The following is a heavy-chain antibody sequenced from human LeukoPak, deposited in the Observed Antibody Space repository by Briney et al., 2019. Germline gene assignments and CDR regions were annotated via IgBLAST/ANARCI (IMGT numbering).Heavy chain of an antibody. CDR1: GYTFTSYD. CDR2: MNPNSGNT. V-gene: IGHV1-8*03. J-gene: IGHJ5*02. Sequence: ASVKVSCKASGYTFTSYDINWVRQATGQGLEWMGWMNPNSGNTGYAQKFQGRVTITRNTSISTAYMELSSLRSEDTAVYYCARAPAYYDILTGYYPSWFDPWGQGTLVTVSS. D-gene: IGHD3-9*01. CDR3: ARAPAYYDILTGYYPSWFDP.